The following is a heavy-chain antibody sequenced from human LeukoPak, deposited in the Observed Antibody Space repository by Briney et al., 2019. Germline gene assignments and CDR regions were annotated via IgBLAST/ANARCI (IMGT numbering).Heavy chain of an antibody. D-gene: IGHD3-22*01. V-gene: IGHV4-59*07. CDR1: GRSISSYY. Sequence: SDTLSLTCTVSGRSISSYYWSWIGQPPGKGLAWIGNIYDSGSTHYNPHLKSRVTISVDKSKNQCYVKLSSVTAEDTAVYYCARQSISGSALSYCDYWGEGPLVNV. CDR2: IYDSGST. CDR3: ARQSISGSALSYCDY. J-gene: IGHJ4*02.